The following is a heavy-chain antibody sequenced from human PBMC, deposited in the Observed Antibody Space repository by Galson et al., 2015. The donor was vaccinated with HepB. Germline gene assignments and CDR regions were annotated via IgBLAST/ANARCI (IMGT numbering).Heavy chain of an antibody. D-gene: IGHD6-19*01. Sequence: SVKVSCKASGYIFTDYYIHWVRQAPGQGLEWMGWLNPNNGATNYAQKFQGRVTMTRDTSISTAYMELSRLRSDDTAVYYCARDHTSGWMSYFDYWGQGALVTVSS. J-gene: IGHJ4*02. CDR2: LNPNNGAT. CDR1: GYIFTDYY. CDR3: ARDHTSGWMSYFDY. V-gene: IGHV1-2*02.